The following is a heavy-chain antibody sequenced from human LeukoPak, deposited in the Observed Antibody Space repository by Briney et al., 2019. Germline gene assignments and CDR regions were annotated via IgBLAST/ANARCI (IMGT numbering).Heavy chain of an antibody. CDR2: IKQDGSEK. J-gene: IGHJ3*01. Sequence: GGSLRLSCAASGFTFRNYWMSWVRQAPGKGLEWVANIKQDGSEKYYVDSVKGRFTISRDTAKNSLYLQMNSLRDEDTAVYYCARDFLHLGGWGQGTMVTVSS. V-gene: IGHV3-7*01. CDR3: ARDFLHLGG. CDR1: GFTFRNYW. D-gene: IGHD3-16*01.